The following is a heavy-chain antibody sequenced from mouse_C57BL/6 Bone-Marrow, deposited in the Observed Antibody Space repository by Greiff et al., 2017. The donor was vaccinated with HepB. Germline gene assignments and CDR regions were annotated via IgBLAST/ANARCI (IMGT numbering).Heavy chain of an antibody. CDR3: ARLAGVWYFDY. CDR2: IFPGSGST. CDR1: GYTFTDYY. J-gene: IGHJ2*01. V-gene: IGHV1-75*01. Sequence: QVQLQQPGTELVKPGASVKLSCKASGYTFTDYYINWVKQRPGQGLEWIGWIFPGSGSTYYNEKFKGKATLTVDKSSSTAYMLLSSLTSEDSAVYFCARLAGVWYFDYWGQGTTLTVSS.